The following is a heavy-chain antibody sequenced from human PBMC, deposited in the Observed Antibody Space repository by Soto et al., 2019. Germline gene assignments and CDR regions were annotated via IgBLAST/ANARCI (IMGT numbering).Heavy chain of an antibody. CDR3: ERGPDYGSGSYYYYGMDV. CDR2: INAGNGNT. J-gene: IGHJ6*02. D-gene: IGHD3-10*01. CDR1: GYTFTSYA. V-gene: IGHV1-3*01. Sequence: ASVKVSCKASGYTFTSYAMHWVRQAPGQRLEWMGWINAGNGNTKYSQKFQGRVTITRDTSARTAYMELSSLRSEDTAVYYCERGPDYGSGSYYYYGMDVWGQGTKVTVSS.